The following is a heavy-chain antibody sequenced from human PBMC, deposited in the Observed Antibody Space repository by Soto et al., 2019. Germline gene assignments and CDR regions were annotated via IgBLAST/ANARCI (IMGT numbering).Heavy chain of an antibody. V-gene: IGHV3-48*03. CDR3: ARGDDNSGYYYAFDS. J-gene: IGHJ4*02. CDR1: GFTVSNYD. D-gene: IGHD3-22*01. Sequence: GGSLRLCGEASGFTVSNYDMNWVRQAPGKGLEWISYISGSGRTIYYADSVKGRFTISRDSAKKSLFLQMNSLRAEDTALYYCARGDDNSGYYYAFDSWGQGTPVTVSS. CDR2: ISGSGRTI.